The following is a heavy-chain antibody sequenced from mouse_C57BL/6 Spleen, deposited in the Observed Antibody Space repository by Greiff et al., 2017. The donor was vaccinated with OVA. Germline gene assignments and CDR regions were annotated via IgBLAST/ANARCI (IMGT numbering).Heavy chain of an antibody. CDR1: GYTFTSYW. CDR2: INPSNGGT. D-gene: IGHD4-1*01. V-gene: IGHV1-53*01. Sequence: VKLQQPGTELVKPGASVKLSCKASGYTFTSYWMHWVKQRPGQGLEWIGNINPSNGGTNYNEKFKSKATLTVDKSSSTAYMQLSSLTSEDSAVYYYARSDLGRTSSMDYWGQGTSVTVSS. CDR3: ARSDLGRTSSMDY. J-gene: IGHJ4*01.